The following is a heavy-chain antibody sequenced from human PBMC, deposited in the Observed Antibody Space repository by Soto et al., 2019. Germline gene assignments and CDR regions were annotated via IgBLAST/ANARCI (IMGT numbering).Heavy chain of an antibody. CDR3: AKDAGSYFDY. V-gene: IGHV3-23*01. Sequence: GGSLRLSCAASGFTFSSYAMSWVRQAPGKGLEWVSAISGGGSTYYADSVKGRFTISRDNSKNTLYLQMNSLRAEDTAVYYCAKDAGSYFDYWGQGTLVTVS. CDR2: ISGGGST. CDR1: GFTFSSYA. J-gene: IGHJ4*02.